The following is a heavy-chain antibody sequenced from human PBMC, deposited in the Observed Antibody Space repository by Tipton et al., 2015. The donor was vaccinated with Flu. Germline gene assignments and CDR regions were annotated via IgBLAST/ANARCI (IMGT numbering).Heavy chain of an antibody. CDR1: GFTFSSYA. CDR3: ASSHPTSITMVQGVITNFDY. J-gene: IGHJ4*02. CDR2: ISGSGGST. V-gene: IGHV3-23*01. Sequence: SLRLSCAASGFTFSSYAMSWVRQAPGKGPEWVSAISGSGGSTYYADSVKGRFTISRDNSKNTLYLQMNSLRAEDTAVYYCASSHPTSITMVQGVITNFDYWGQGTLVTVSS. D-gene: IGHD3-10*01.